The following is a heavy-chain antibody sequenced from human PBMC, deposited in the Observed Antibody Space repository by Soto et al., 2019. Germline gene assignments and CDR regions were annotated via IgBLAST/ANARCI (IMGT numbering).Heavy chain of an antibody. CDR2: ISGSGGST. Sequence: GGSLRLSCAVSGFTFSSYAMSWVRQAPGKGLEWVSAISGSGGSTYYADSVKGRFTISRDNSKNTLYLQMNSLRAEDTAAYYCARDSALLWFGEFPYYYYYGMDVWGQGTTVTVSS. CDR3: ARDSALLWFGEFPYYYYYGMDV. CDR1: GFTFSSYA. V-gene: IGHV3-23*01. D-gene: IGHD3-10*01. J-gene: IGHJ6*02.